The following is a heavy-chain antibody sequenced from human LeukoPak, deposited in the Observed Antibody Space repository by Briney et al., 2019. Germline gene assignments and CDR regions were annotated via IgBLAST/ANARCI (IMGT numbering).Heavy chain of an antibody. CDR1: GFTFSSYW. CDR3: AELGITMIGGV. D-gene: IGHD3-10*02. Sequence: PGGSLRLSCAASGFTFSSYWMSWVRPAPGRGRGWVSYISSSGSNIYYADSVKGRFTIYRDNAKNSLYLQMNSLRAEDTAVYYCAELGITMIGGVWGKGTTVTISS. V-gene: IGHV3-48*04. J-gene: IGHJ6*04. CDR2: ISSSGSNI.